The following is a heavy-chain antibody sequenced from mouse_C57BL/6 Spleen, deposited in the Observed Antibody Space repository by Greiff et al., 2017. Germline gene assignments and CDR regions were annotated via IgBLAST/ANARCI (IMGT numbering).Heavy chain of an antibody. CDR2: IHPNSGST. J-gene: IGHJ2*01. V-gene: IGHV1-64*01. D-gene: IGHD1-1*01. CDR3: ARRGITTVVAPDY. CDR1: GYTFTSYW. Sequence: QVQLQQPGAELVKPGASVKLSCKASGYTFTSYWMHWVKQRPGQGLEWIGMIHPNSGSTNYNEKFKSKATLTVDKSSSTASMQLSSLTSEDSAVYYCARRGITTVVAPDYWGQGTTLTVSS.